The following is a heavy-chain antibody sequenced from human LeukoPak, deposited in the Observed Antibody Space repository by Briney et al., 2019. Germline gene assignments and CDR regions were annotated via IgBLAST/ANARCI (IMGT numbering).Heavy chain of an antibody. CDR1: GCTLTELS. CDR3: ATAFRYGGNSVDMDV. D-gene: IGHD4-23*01. CDR2: FDPEDGET. V-gene: IGHV1-24*01. J-gene: IGHJ6*03. Sequence: ASVKVSCKVSGCTLTELSMHWVRQAPGKGLEWMGGFDPEDGETIYAQKFQGRVTMTEDTSTDTAYMELSSLRSEDTAVYYCATAFRYGGNSVDMDVWGKGTTVTISS.